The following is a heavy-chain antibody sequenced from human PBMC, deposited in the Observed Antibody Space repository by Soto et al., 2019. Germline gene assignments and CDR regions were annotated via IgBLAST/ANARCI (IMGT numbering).Heavy chain of an antibody. Sequence: GGSLRLSCAASGFTVSSNYMSWARQAPGKGLEWVSVIYSGGSTYYADSVKGRFTISRDNSKNTLYLQMNSLRAEDTAVYYCARVGGDFHFDYWGQGTLVTVSS. J-gene: IGHJ4*02. CDR1: GFTVSSNY. CDR2: IYSGGST. CDR3: ARVGGDFHFDY. D-gene: IGHD2-21*02. V-gene: IGHV3-53*01.